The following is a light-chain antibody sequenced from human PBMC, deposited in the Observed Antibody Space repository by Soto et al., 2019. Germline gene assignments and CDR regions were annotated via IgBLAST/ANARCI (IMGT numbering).Light chain of an antibody. Sequence: QSVLTQPPSASGTPGQRATISCSGSTPNIGTNYVYWYQQLPGTAPKLLIYRNDQRPSGVPDRFSGSKSGTSASLAISGLRSEDEADYFCAAWDDSLSGFHVFGTGTKVTVL. CDR1: TPNIGTNY. CDR3: AAWDDSLSGFHV. CDR2: RND. V-gene: IGLV1-47*01. J-gene: IGLJ1*01.